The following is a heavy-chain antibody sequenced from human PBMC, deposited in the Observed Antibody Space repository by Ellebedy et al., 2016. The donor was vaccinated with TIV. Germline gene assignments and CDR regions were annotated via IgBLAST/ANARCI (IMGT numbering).Heavy chain of an antibody. Sequence: GESLKISXAASGFTFSSYSMNWVRQAPGKGLEWVSSISSSSSYIYYADSVKGRFTISRDNAKNSLYLQMNSLRAEDTAVYYCARDRPITIFGVADRGAMDVWGKGTTVTVSS. D-gene: IGHD3-3*01. J-gene: IGHJ6*04. V-gene: IGHV3-21*01. CDR3: ARDRPITIFGVADRGAMDV. CDR1: GFTFSSYS. CDR2: ISSSSSYI.